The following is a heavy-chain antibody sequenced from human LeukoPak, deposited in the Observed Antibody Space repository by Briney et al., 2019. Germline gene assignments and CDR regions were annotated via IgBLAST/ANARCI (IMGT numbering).Heavy chain of an antibody. CDR3: ARVMDCSSTSCYGAYYYYGMDV. V-gene: IGHV3-7*01. D-gene: IGHD2-2*01. CDR1: GFTFSSYW. CDR2: IKQDGSEK. J-gene: IGHJ6*02. Sequence: GGSLRLSCAASGFTFSSYWMSWVRQAPGKGLEWVANIKQDGSEKYFVDSVKGRFTISRDNAKNSLYLQMNSLRAEDTAVYYCARVMDCSSTSCYGAYYYYGMDVWGQGTTVTVSS.